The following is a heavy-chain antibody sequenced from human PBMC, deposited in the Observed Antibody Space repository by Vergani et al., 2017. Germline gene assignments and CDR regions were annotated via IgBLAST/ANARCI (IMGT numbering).Heavy chain of an antibody. CDR1: GYTFTSYG. V-gene: IGHV1-18*01. Sequence: QVQLVQSGAEVKKPGASVKVSCKASGYTFTSYGISWVRQAPGQGLEWMGWISAYNGNTNYAQKLQGRVTMTTDTSTSTAYMELRSLRSDDTAVYYCARDRTPYYYDSSGYHWYVDLWGRGTLVTVSS. J-gene: IGHJ2*01. CDR2: ISAYNGNT. CDR3: ARDRTPYYYDSSGYHWYVDL. D-gene: IGHD3-22*01.